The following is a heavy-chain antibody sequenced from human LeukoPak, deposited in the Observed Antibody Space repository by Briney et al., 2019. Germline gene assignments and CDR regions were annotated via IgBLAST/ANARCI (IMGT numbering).Heavy chain of an antibody. CDR2: MNPNSGNT. CDR1: GYTFTSYD. D-gene: IGHD3-22*01. J-gene: IGHJ4*02. Sequence: ASVKVSCKASGYTFTSYDINWVRQAAGQGLEWMGRMNPNSGNTGYAQRFQGRLTMTGDTSINTAYMELSSLRSEDTAVYYCARVSETPAYYYTSGYYYLGYWGQGTLVTVSS. CDR3: ARVSETPAYYYTSGYYYLGY. V-gene: IGHV1-8*01.